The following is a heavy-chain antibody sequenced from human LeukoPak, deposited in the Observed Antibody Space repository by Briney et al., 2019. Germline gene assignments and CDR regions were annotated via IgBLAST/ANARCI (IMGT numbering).Heavy chain of an antibody. CDR1: GYTFTGYY. V-gene: IGHV1-2*06. CDR2: INPNSGGT. J-gene: IGHJ4*02. Sequence: ASVKASCKASGYTFTGYYMHWVRQAPGQGLEWMGRINPNSGGTNYAQKFQGRVTMTRDTSISTAYMELSRLRSDDTAVYYCARGGSSWYAAHYWDQGTLVTVSS. CDR3: ARGGSSWYAAHY. D-gene: IGHD6-13*01.